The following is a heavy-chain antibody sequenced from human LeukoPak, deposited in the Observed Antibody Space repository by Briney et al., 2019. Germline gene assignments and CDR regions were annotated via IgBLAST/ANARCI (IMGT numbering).Heavy chain of an antibody. D-gene: IGHD7-27*01. Sequence: SETLSLTCSVSGGSISNTAYYSGWIRQPPGKGLEWIGSLSYSGSPYYNPSLKSRVTISGDMSKNQFSLKLRSVTAADTAVYYCARRRLNWGAFDIWGQGTMVTVSS. CDR2: LSYSGSP. CDR1: GGSISNTAYY. CDR3: ARRRLNWGAFDI. J-gene: IGHJ3*02. V-gene: IGHV4-39*01.